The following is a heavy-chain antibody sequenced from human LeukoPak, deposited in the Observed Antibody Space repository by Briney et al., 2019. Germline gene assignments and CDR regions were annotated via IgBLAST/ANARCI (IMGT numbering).Heavy chain of an antibody. Sequence: ASVKVSCKASGYTFTGYYMHWVRQAPGQGLEWMGIINPSGGSTSYAQKFQGRVTMTRDTSTSTVNMELSSLRSEDTAVYYCARSRGGSAGGDWFDPWGQGTLVTVSS. CDR1: GYTFTGYY. CDR3: ARSRGGSAGGDWFDP. V-gene: IGHV1-46*01. J-gene: IGHJ5*02. D-gene: IGHD2-15*01. CDR2: INPSGGST.